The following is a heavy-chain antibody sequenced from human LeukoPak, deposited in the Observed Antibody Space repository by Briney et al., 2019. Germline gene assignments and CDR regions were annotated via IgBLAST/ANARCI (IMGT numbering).Heavy chain of an antibody. D-gene: IGHD6-19*01. CDR3: ARGGGTAVADRKSKFDD. CDR2: ISAYNGNT. J-gene: IGHJ4*02. Sequence: EASVKVSCKVSGYTFTSYGTSWVRQAPGQGLEWMGWISAYNGNTNYAQKLQGRVTMTTDTSTRTAYMELRSLRSNDAAVYYCARGGGTAVADRKSKFDDWGQGTLVTVSS. V-gene: IGHV1-18*01. CDR1: GYTFTSYG.